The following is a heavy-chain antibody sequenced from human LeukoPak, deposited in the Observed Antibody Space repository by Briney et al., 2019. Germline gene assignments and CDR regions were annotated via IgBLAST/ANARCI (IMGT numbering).Heavy chain of an antibody. V-gene: IGHV4-59*01. CDR2: FYNSGDT. CDR1: GDSISTYL. J-gene: IGHJ4*02. Sequence: SETLPLTCTVSGDSISTYLWSWIRQAPGRGLERIGYFYNSGDTKLNPSLKSRVIISVDTPKNQYSLKMSSLTTADTAVYFCARLGFYSGYFDHWGQGILVTVSS. CDR3: ARLGFYSGYFDH. D-gene: IGHD2-15*01.